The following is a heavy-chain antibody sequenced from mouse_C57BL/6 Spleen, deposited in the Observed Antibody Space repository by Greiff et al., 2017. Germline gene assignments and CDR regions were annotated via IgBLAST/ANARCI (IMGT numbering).Heavy chain of an antibody. D-gene: IGHD1-1*01. CDR2: IYPGSGNT. Sequence: QVQLKQSGPELVKPGASVKISCKASGYSFTSYYIHWVKQRPGQGLEWIGWIYPGSGNTKYNEKFKGKATLTADTSSSTAYMQLSSLTSEDSAVYYGEGRDYGSSYGYFDVWGTGTTVTVSS. CDR3: EGRDYGSSYGYFDV. V-gene: IGHV1-66*01. CDR1: GYSFTSYY. J-gene: IGHJ1*03.